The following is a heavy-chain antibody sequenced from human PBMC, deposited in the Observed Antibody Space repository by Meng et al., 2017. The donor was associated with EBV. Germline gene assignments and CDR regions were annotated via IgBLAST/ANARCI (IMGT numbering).Heavy chain of an antibody. CDR3: ARRGYSSSRTEFDP. CDR1: GGSISSSSYY. V-gene: IGHV4-39*07. Sequence: QLQLQESGPGLVKPSXXXXLTXXVSGGSISSSSYYWGWIRQPPGKGLEWIGSIYYSGSTYYNPSLKSRVTISVDTSKNQFSLKLSSVTAADTAVYYCARRGYSSSRTEFDPWGQGTLVTVSS. J-gene: IGHJ5*02. CDR2: IYYSGST. D-gene: IGHD6-13*01.